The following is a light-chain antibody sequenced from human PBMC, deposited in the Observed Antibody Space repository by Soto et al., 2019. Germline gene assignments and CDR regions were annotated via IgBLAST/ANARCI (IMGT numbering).Light chain of an antibody. CDR1: QSVSSSY. CDR2: GAS. V-gene: IGKV3-20*01. Sequence: EIVLTQSPATLSFSPGERSTLSCRASQSVSSSYLAWYQQKPGQAPRLLIYGASSRATGIPDRFSGSGSGTDFTLTISRLEPEDSAVYYCQQYGSSPTWTFGQGTKVDIK. J-gene: IGKJ1*01. CDR3: QQYGSSPTWT.